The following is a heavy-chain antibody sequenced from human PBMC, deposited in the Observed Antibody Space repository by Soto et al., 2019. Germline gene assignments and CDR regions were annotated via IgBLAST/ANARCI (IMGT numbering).Heavy chain of an antibody. CDR1: GFTFSSYW. V-gene: IGHV3-7*01. CDR3: ARDSRALRFLEWFPKFDY. CDR2: IKQDGSEK. Sequence: GGSLRLSCAASGFTFSSYWMSWVRQAPGKGLEWVANIKQDGSEKYYVDSVKGRFTISRDNAKNSLYLQMNSLRAEDTAVYYCARDSRALRFLEWFPKFDYWGQGTLVTVSS. J-gene: IGHJ4*02. D-gene: IGHD3-3*01.